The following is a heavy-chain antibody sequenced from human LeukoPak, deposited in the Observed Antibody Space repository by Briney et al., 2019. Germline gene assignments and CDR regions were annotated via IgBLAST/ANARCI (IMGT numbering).Heavy chain of an antibody. Sequence: SETLSLTCTVSGGSVSSSSYYWGWIRQPPGKGLEWIGNIYYSGSTYYNPSPKSRVTISVDTSKNQFSLKLSSVTAADTAVYYCARRAPIYYDSSGYYYVFDYWGQGTLVTVSS. CDR2: IYYSGST. CDR3: ARRAPIYYDSSGYYYVFDY. J-gene: IGHJ4*02. V-gene: IGHV4-39*01. D-gene: IGHD3-22*01. CDR1: GGSVSSSSYY.